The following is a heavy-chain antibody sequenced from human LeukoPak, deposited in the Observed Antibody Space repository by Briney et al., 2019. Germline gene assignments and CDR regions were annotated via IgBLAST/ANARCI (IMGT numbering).Heavy chain of an antibody. V-gene: IGHV3-66*01. J-gene: IGHJ4*02. CDR1: GFTVSSNY. CDR2: IYSGGST. CDR3: AKGRGSYYDSSGYLPHLVDY. Sequence: PGGSLRLSCAASGFTVSSNYMSWVRQAPGKGLEWVSVIYSGGSTYYADSVKGRFTISRDNSKNTLYLQMNSLRAEDTAVYYCAKGRGSYYDSSGYLPHLVDYWGQGTLVTVSS. D-gene: IGHD3-22*01.